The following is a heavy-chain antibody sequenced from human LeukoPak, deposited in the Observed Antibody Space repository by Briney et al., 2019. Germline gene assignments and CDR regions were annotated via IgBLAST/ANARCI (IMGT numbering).Heavy chain of an antibody. V-gene: IGHV1-2*02. CDR1: GYTFTGYY. CDR2: INPNSGGT. CDR3: ARVAPIDYDFWSSYPKYNWFDP. J-gene: IGHJ5*02. D-gene: IGHD3-3*01. Sequence: ASVKVSCKASGYTFTGYYMHWVRQAPGQGLEWMGWINPNSGGTNYAQKFQGRVTMTGDTSISTAYMELSRLRSDDTAVYYCARVAPIDYDFWSSYPKYNWFDPWGQGTLVTVSS.